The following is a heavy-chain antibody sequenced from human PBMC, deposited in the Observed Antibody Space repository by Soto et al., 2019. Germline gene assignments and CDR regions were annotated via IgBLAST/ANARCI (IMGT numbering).Heavy chain of an antibody. D-gene: IGHD1-26*01. J-gene: IGHJ4*02. Sequence: QVQLVQSGAEVKKPGASVKVSCKASGYTFTSYYMHWVRQAPGQGLEWMGIINPSGGSTSYAQKFPGSVTMTRDTSTSTVYMELSSLRSEDTAVYDCAREPRVKGWELQPSAYWGQGTLVTVSS. CDR2: INPSGGST. CDR1: GYTFTSYY. CDR3: AREPRVKGWELQPSAY. V-gene: IGHV1-46*01.